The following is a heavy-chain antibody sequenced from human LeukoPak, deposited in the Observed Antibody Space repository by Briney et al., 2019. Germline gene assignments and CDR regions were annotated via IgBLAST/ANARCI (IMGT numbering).Heavy chain of an antibody. D-gene: IGHD3/OR15-3a*01. Sequence: SETLSLTCTVSGVSISSSNSYWGWIRQTPGKGLGWIGSIYYSGNTYYNASLKSQVSISIDTSKNQFSLRLTSVTAADTAVYYCARQTGSGLFILPGGQGTLVTVSS. CDR1: GVSISSSNSY. J-gene: IGHJ4*02. V-gene: IGHV4-39*01. CDR2: IYYSGNT. CDR3: ARQTGSGLFILP.